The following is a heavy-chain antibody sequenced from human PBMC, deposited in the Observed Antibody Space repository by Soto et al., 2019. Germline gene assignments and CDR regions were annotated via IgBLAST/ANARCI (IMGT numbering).Heavy chain of an antibody. V-gene: IGHV4-59*08. CDR2: IYYSGST. Sequence: SETLSLTCTVSGGSISSRYYWGWIRQPPGKGLEWIGYIYYSGSTNYNPSLKSRVTISVDTSKNEFSLKLSSVTAADTAVYYCARQGPYGMDVWGQGTTVTV. CDR3: ARQGPYGMDV. CDR1: GGSISSRYY. J-gene: IGHJ6*02.